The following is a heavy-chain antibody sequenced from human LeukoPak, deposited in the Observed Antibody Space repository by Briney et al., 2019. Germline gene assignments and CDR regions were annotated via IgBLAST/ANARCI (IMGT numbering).Heavy chain of an antibody. CDR3: ATDSFIPGALDI. D-gene: IGHD2-21*01. J-gene: IGHJ3*02. CDR2: FDPEDGET. CDR1: GYTLTELS. Sequence: GASVKVSCKVSGYTLTELSMHWVRQAPGKGLEWMGGFDPEDGETIYAQKFQGRVTMTEDTSTDTAYMELSSLRSEDTAVYYCATDSFIPGALDIWGQGTMVTVSS. V-gene: IGHV1-24*01.